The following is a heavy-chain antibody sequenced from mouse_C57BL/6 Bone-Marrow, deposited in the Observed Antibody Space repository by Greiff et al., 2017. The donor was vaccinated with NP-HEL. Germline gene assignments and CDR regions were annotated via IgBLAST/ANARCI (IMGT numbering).Heavy chain of an antibody. Sequence: DVKLQESGPGLVKPSQTVFLTCTVTGISITTGNYRWSWIRQFPGNKLEWIGYIYYSGTITYNPSLTSRTTITRDTPKNQFFLEMNSLTAEDTATYYCARDDYGSSYAMDYWGQGTSVTVSS. CDR1: GISITTGNYR. V-gene: IGHV3-5*01. CDR2: IYYSGTI. J-gene: IGHJ4*01. CDR3: ARDDYGSSYAMDY. D-gene: IGHD1-1*01.